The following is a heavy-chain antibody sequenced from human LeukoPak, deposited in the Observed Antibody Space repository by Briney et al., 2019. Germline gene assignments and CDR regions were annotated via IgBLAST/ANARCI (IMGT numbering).Heavy chain of an antibody. CDR3: ARGGLRYCSSTSCYTIAITGTTWFDP. CDR2: INPNSGDT. CDR1: GYTFTAHY. V-gene: IGHV1-2*06. D-gene: IGHD2-2*02. J-gene: IGHJ5*02. Sequence: GASVKVSCKACGYTFTAHYLHWVRQAPGQGLEWMGRINPNSGDTVYAQKFQGRVTMTGDTSISTAYMELSRLRSDDTAVYYCARGGLRYCSSTSCYTIAITGTTWFDPWGQGTLVTVSS.